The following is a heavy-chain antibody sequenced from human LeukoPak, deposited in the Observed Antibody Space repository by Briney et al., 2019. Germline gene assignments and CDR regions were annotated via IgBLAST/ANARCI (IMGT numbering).Heavy chain of an antibody. D-gene: IGHD3-10*01. CDR2: IKSNTDGGTV. V-gene: IGHV3-15*01. J-gene: IGHJ4*02. Sequence: GGSLRLSCTVSGLSFSTAWISWIRQAPGKGRGWGGRIKSNTDGGTVSYAAPVKGRFTISRDDSKNTVILQMNSLKTEDTAMYFCTTAERRYYCHDFWSQGTLVTVSS. CDR1: GLSFSTAW. CDR3: TTAERRYYCHDF.